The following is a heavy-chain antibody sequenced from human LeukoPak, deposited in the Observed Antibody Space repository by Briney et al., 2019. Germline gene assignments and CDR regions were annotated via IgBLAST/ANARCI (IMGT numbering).Heavy chain of an antibody. CDR1: GASISSHY. J-gene: IGHJ4*02. D-gene: IGHD1-26*01. V-gene: IGHV4-59*05. Sequence: SETLSLTCSVSGASISSHYWSWIRQPPGKGLEWIGSIYYSGSTYYNPSLKSRVTISVDTSKNQFSLKLSSVTAADTAVYYCAAGAGEKLDYWGQGTLVTVSS. CDR3: AAGAGEKLDY. CDR2: IYYSGST.